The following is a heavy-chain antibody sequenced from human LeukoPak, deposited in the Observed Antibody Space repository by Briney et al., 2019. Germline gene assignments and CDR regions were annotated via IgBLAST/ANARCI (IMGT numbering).Heavy chain of an antibody. CDR2: ISYDGNNK. CDR3: ARDPIVGAIPSAFDI. J-gene: IGHJ3*02. D-gene: IGHD1-26*01. CDR1: GFTFSSYG. Sequence: GGSLRLSCAASGFTFSSYGMHWVRQAPGKGLEWVAVISYDGNNKYYADSVKGRFTISRDNSKNTLYLQMNSLRAEDTAVYYCARDPIVGAIPSAFDIWGQGTMVTVSS. V-gene: IGHV3-30*03.